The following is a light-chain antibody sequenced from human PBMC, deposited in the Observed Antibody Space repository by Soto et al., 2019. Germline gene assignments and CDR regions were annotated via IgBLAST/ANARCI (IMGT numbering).Light chain of an antibody. Sequence: DIVLTQSPGTLSLSPGERATLSCRASQGVSNDYLAWYQQRPGQAPRLLIFGASSRATGIPDRISGSGSGTDFTLTINRLEPEDFAVYYCQQYGSSIWTFGQGTKVEIK. CDR3: QQYGSSIWT. J-gene: IGKJ1*01. CDR1: QGVSNDY. CDR2: GAS. V-gene: IGKV3-20*01.